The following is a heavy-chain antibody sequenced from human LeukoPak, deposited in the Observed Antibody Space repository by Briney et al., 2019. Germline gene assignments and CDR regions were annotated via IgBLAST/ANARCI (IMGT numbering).Heavy chain of an antibody. D-gene: IGHD2-2*03. CDR1: GGTFSSYA. Sequence: SVKVSCKASGGTFSSYAISWVRQAPGQGLEWMGRIIPILGIANYAQKFQGRVTITADKSTSTAYMELSSLRSEDTAVYYCAREGMDIVVVPASGNWFDPWGQGTLVTGSS. CDR3: AREGMDIVVVPASGNWFDP. CDR2: IIPILGIA. J-gene: IGHJ5*02. V-gene: IGHV1-69*04.